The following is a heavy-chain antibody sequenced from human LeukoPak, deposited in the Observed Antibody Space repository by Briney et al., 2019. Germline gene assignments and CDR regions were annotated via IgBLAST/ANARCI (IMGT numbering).Heavy chain of an antibody. CDR1: GYTFTDYY. CDR3: ATGGLRYFDWPHYFDY. CDR2: VDPEDGET. Sequence: GASVKLSCKVSGYTFTDYYMHWVQQAPGKGLEWMGLVDPEDGETIYAEKFQGRVTITAATSTDTAYMELSSLRSEDTAVYYCATGGLRYFDWPHYFDYWGQGTLVTVSS. D-gene: IGHD3-9*01. J-gene: IGHJ4*02. V-gene: IGHV1-69-2*01.